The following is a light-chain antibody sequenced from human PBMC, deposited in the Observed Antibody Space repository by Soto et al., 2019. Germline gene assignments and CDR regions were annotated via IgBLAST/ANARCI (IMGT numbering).Light chain of an antibody. J-gene: IGLJ1*01. CDR1: ISNIGSNP. CDR2: RNN. Sequence: QSVLTQPPSASGTPGQRVTISCSGGISNIGSNPVYWHQHLPGTAPKLLVYRNNQRPSGVPDRFSDSKSGPSAFLAISGLRSEDEADYYCAAWDDRLSAYVFGTGTKVTVL. CDR3: AAWDDRLSAYV. V-gene: IGLV1-47*01.